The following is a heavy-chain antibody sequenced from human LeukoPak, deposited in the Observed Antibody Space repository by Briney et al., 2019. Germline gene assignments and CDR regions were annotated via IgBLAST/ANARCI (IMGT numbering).Heavy chain of an antibody. CDR1: GSTFSSYA. CDR3: ATYSSLNRREFQY. D-gene: IGHD3-22*01. J-gene: IGHJ1*01. CDR2: ISYDGSNK. Sequence: PGRSLRLSCAASGSTFSSYAMHWVRQAPGKGLEWMAVISYDGSNKYYADSVKGRFTISRDNSKNTLYLQMNSLRAEDTAVYYCATYSSLNRREFQYWGQGTLLTVSS. V-gene: IGHV3-30-3*01.